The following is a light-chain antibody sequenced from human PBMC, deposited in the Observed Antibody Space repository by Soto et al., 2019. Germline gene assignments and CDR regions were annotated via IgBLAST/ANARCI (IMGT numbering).Light chain of an antibody. J-gene: IGKJ3*01. CDR3: QQYGSSRFT. CDR2: GAS. CDR1: QSINSTY. V-gene: IGKV3-20*01. Sequence: EMVLTQSPGTLSLSQGERTTLSCRATQSINSTYLARYQQKPGQAPSLLVYGASIMATGIPDRFSGSGSGTDFTLTISRLEPEDCAVYYCQQYGSSRFTFGPGTKVDIK.